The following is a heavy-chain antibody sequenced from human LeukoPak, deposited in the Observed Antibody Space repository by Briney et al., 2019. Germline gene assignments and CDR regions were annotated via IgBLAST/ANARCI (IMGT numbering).Heavy chain of an antibody. CDR2: SNAGNGNT. J-gene: IGHJ4*02. Sequence: GASVKVSCKASGYTFTSYAMHWVRQAPGQRLEWMGWSNAGNGNTKYSQEFQGRVTMTRDTSTSTVYMELSSLRSEDTAVYYCARSRHYDSSGYHSYWGQGTLVTVSS. CDR1: GYTFTSYA. V-gene: IGHV1-3*02. D-gene: IGHD3-22*01. CDR3: ARSRHYDSSGYHSY.